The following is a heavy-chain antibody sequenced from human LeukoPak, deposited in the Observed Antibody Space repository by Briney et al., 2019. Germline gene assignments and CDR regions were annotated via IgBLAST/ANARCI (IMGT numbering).Heavy chain of an antibody. CDR3: ARLFSSWYRPGYYYYYMDV. CDR1: GFTFDDYG. V-gene: IGHV3-20*04. D-gene: IGHD6-13*01. CDR2: INWNGGST. Sequence: PGGSLRLSCAASGFTFDDYGMSWVRQAPGEGLEWVSGINWNGGSTGYADSVKGRFTISRDNAKNSLYLQMNSLRAEDTALYYCARLFSSWYRPGYYYYYMDVWGKGTTVTVSS. J-gene: IGHJ6*03.